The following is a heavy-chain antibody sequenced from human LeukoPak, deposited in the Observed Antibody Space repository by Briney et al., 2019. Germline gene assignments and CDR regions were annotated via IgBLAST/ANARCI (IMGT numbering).Heavy chain of an antibody. CDR2: MSGSGGRI. CDR1: GLTSILYA. D-gene: IGHD6-19*01. V-gene: IGHV3-23*01. Sequence: GGSLRLSCGAVGLTSILYAMGWSRQAPGKGLEWVSSMSGSGGRINYADSVRGRFTISRDNSRNTLYLQMNSLRVEDTAVYLCYKPRYPAGWHHFDYWGQGSLVTVSS. CDR3: YKPRYPAGWHHFDY. J-gene: IGHJ4*02.